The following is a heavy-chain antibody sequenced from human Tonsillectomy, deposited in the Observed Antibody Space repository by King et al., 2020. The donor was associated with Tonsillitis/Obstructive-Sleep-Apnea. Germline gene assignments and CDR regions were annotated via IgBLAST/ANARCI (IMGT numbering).Heavy chain of an antibody. CDR2: INTNTRNP. D-gene: IGHD4-17*01. CDR3: ARDINGDYLGHLYYYMDV. Sequence: QLVQSASELKQPGASVKVSCKASGHTFTSYAVSWVRQAPGQGLEWMGWINTNTRNPTYAQGFTGRFVFSLDTSVSTAYLQISSLKTEDTAIYYCARDINGDYLGHLYYYMDVWGKGTTVTVSS. V-gene: IGHV7-4-1*02. J-gene: IGHJ6*03. CDR1: GHTFTSYA.